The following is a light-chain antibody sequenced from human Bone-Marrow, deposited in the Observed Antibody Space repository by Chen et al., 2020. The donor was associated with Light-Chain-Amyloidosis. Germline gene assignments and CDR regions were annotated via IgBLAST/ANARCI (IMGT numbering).Light chain of an antibody. Sequence: QSALTQPASVSGSPGQSITIPCTGTSGDVGTYNYFSWYQQHPGKAPKVMIYAVSNRPTGVSNRFSGSKSGNTASLTISGLQAEDEADYYCSSFTSSSSYVFGPGTKVTVL. V-gene: IGLV2-14*01. CDR1: SGDVGTYNY. CDR3: SSFTSSSSYV. CDR2: AVS. J-gene: IGLJ1*01.